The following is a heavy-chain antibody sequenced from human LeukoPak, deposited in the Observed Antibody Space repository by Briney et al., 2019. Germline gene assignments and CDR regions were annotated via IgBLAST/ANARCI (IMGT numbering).Heavy chain of an antibody. V-gene: IGHV3-48*03. Sequence: PGGSLRLSCAASGFTFSSYEMNWVRQAPGKGLEWVSYISSSGSTIYYADSVKGRFTISRDNSKNTLYLQMNSLRAEDTAVYYCAKDLRDYYDRISEGYWGQGTLVTVSS. J-gene: IGHJ4*02. CDR3: AKDLRDYYDRISEGY. CDR1: GFTFSSYE. CDR2: ISSSGSTI. D-gene: IGHD3-22*01.